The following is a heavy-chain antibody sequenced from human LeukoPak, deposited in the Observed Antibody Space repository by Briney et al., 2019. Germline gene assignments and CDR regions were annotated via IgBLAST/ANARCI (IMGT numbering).Heavy chain of an antibody. V-gene: IGHV3-23*01. CDR2: ISGSGGST. J-gene: IGHJ4*02. Sequence: GGSLRLSCAASGFTFSSYAMSWVRQAPGKGLELVSAISGSGGSTYYADSVKGRFTISRDNSKNTLYLQMNSLRAEDTAVYYCAKRPYSSSWYGFYGYWGQGTLVTVSS. CDR1: GFTFSSYA. CDR3: AKRPYSSSWYGFYGY. D-gene: IGHD6-13*01.